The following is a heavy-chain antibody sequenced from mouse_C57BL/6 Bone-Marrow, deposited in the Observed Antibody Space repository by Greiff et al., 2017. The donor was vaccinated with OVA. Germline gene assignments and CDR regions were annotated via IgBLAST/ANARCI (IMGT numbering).Heavy chain of an antibody. J-gene: IGHJ3*01. CDR1: GYSITSGYY. Sequence: ESGPGLVKPSQSLSLTCSVTGYSITSGYYWNWIRQFPGNKLEWMGYISYDGSNNYNPSLKNRISITRDTSKNQFFLKLNSVTTEDTATYYCARDLWYPAWFAYWGQGTLVTVSA. D-gene: IGHD2-1*01. V-gene: IGHV3-6*01. CDR2: ISYDGSN. CDR3: ARDLWYPAWFAY.